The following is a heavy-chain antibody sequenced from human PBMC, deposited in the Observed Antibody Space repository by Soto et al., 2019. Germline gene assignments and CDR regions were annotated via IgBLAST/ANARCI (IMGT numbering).Heavy chain of an antibody. CDR3: AILPSMTTVTTLLDY. CDR2: ISYDGSNK. Sequence: QVQLVESGGGVVQPGRSLRLSCAASGFTFSSYGMHWVRQAPGKGLEWVAVISYDGSNKYYADSVKGRFTISRDNSKNTLYLQMNSLRAEDTDVYYCAILPSMTTVTTLLDYWGQGTLVTVSS. D-gene: IGHD4-17*01. CDR1: GFTFSSYG. V-gene: IGHV3-30*03. J-gene: IGHJ4*02.